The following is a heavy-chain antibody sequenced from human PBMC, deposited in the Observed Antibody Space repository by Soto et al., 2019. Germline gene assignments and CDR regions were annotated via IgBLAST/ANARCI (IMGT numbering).Heavy chain of an antibody. Sequence: QVQLVKSGAEVKKPGASVKVSCKASGYTFTSYGISWVRQAPGQGLEWMGWISAYNGNTNYAQKPQGRVTMTTDTSTSTADMELRSLRSDDTAVYYCARVCLVAATHDYWGQGTLVTVSS. D-gene: IGHD2-15*01. CDR1: GYTFTSYG. J-gene: IGHJ4*02. CDR3: ARVCLVAATHDY. CDR2: ISAYNGNT. V-gene: IGHV1-18*04.